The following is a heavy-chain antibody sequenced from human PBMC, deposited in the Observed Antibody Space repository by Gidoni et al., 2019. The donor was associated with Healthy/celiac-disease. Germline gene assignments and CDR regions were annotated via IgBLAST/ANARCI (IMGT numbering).Heavy chain of an antibody. V-gene: IGHV3-66*01. CDR2: SYSGGST. CDR3: ARVIPAAMILHP. D-gene: IGHD2-2*01. CDR1: GFTVSSNY. J-gene: IGHJ5*02. Sequence: EVQLVASGGGLVQPGGSLSLSCAASGFTVSSNYMSWGRQAPGKGLEGVSVSYSGGSTYYADSVKGRFTIARDNSKNTLYLQMNSLRAEDTAVYYCARVIPAAMILHPWGQGTLVTVSS.